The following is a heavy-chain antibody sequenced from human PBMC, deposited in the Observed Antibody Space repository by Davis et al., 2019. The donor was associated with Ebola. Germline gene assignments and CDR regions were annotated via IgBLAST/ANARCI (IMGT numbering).Heavy chain of an antibody. CDR3: AKKVTFETYYYHNMDV. Sequence: SVKVSCKASGDTFSTNAFSWVRQAPGQGLEWMGGIIPIIDTTNYAQKFQGRVTITADKSTSSVYMELSNLRSEDTAVYYCAKKVTFETYYYHNMDVWGQGTTVTVSS. V-gene: IGHV1-69*06. CDR2: IIPIIDTT. D-gene: IGHD2-21*02. J-gene: IGHJ6*03. CDR1: GDTFSTNA.